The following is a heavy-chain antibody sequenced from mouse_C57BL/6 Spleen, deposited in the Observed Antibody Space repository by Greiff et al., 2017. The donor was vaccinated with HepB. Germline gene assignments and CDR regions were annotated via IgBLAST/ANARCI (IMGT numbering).Heavy chain of an antibody. J-gene: IGHJ2*01. CDR1: GYSFSSSW. CDR3: TRSFGTTGVAYYFDD. V-gene: IGHV1-82*01. D-gene: IGHD1-1*01. Sequence: QVQLQQSGPELVKPGASVKISCKASGYSFSSSWMNWVKQRPGKGLEWIGRIYPGDGDTNYNWKFKGKATLTADKSSSTAYMQRSSLTSEDSAVYFCTRSFGTTGVAYYFDDGGKGTTLTVSS. CDR2: IYPGDGDT.